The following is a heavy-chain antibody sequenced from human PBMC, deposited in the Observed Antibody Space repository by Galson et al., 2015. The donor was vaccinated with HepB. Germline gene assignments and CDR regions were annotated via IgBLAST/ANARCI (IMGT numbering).Heavy chain of an antibody. CDR3: ARGPRYYYDSSGPGYFDY. Sequence: SLRLSCAASGFTLSSYGMHWVRQAPGKGLEWVAVIWYDGSNKYYADSVKGRFTISRDNFKNTLYLQMNSLRAEDTAVYYCARGPRYYYDSSGPGYFDYWGQGTLVTVSS. CDR1: GFTLSSYG. V-gene: IGHV3-33*08. J-gene: IGHJ4*02. CDR2: IWYDGSNK. D-gene: IGHD3-22*01.